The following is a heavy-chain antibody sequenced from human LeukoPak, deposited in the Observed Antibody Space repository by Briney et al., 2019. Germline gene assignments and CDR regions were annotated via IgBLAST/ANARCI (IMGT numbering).Heavy chain of an antibody. V-gene: IGHV3-23*01. D-gene: IGHD5-12*01. Sequence: GGSLRLSCAASGFTFSSYAMSWVRQAPGKGLEWVSAISGSGGSTYYADSVKGRFTISRDNAKNTLYLQMNSLRAEDTAVYYCAKDDYSGYDQTFDYWGQGTLVTVSS. CDR2: ISGSGGST. CDR3: AKDDYSGYDQTFDY. CDR1: GFTFSSYA. J-gene: IGHJ4*02.